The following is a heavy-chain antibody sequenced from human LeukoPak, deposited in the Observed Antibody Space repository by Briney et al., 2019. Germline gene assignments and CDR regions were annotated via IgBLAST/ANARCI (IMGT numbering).Heavy chain of an antibody. J-gene: IGHJ6*02. CDR3: ARELYYYGSGGPLYYYYYGMDV. Sequence: GGSLRLSCAATGFTFSSYAMSWVRQAPGKGLEWVSVIYSGGSTYYADSVKGRFTISRDNSKNTLYLQMNSLRAEDTAVYYCARELYYYGSGGPLYYYYYGMDVWGQGTTVTVSS. CDR1: GFTFSSYA. CDR2: IYSGGST. V-gene: IGHV3-66*01. D-gene: IGHD3-10*01.